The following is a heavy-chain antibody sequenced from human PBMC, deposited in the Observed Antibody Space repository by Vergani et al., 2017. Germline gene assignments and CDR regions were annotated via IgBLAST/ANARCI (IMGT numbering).Heavy chain of an antibody. V-gene: IGHV3-13*01. Sequence: EVQLVESGGGLVQPAGSLRLSCAASGFTFSSYDLHWVRQATGKGLEWVSAIGTAGDTYYPGSVKGRFTISRENAKKSLYLQMNSLRAGDTAIYYCAGAVSTTVGNPPGYWGQGTLVTVSS. CDR1: GFTFSSYD. J-gene: IGHJ4*02. CDR2: IGTAGDT. D-gene: IGHD4-23*01. CDR3: AGAVSTTVGNPPGY.